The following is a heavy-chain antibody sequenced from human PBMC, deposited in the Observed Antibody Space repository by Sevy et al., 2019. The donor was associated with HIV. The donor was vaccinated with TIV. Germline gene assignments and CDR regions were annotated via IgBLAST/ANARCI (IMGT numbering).Heavy chain of an antibody. J-gene: IGHJ1*01. CDR3: VTHDYLTDAEYFQH. CDR1: GFTFSTYA. Sequence: GGSLRLSCAASGFTFSTYAMGWVRQGPGKGLQWVSEISGSGATTNYADSVKGRFTISRDNSKNTMYLQMNSLRVDDTAVYYCVTHDYLTDAEYFQHWGQGTLVTVSS. D-gene: IGHD4-17*01. CDR2: ISGSGATT. V-gene: IGHV3-23*01.